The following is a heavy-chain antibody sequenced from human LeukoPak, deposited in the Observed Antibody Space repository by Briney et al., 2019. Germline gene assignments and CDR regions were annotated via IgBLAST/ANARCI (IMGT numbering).Heavy chain of an antibody. J-gene: IGHJ4*02. V-gene: IGHV3-11*04. CDR3: ARVRGSYSVDY. CDR2: ISNTGSTT. Sequence: SGGSLRLSXAASGFTFSDYYMSWIRQAPGMGLEWVSYISNTGSTTQYADSVKGRFTISRDNAKNSLHLQMNSLRAEDTAVYYCARVRGSYSVDYWGQGTLVTVSS. D-gene: IGHD1-26*01. CDR1: GFTFSDYY.